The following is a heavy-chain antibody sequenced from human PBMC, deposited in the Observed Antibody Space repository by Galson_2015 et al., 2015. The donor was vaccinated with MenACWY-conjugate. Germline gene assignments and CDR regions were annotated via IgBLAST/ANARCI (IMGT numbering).Heavy chain of an antibody. CDR2: IIPILGIA. CDR1: GGIFSNYP. Sequence: SVKVSCKASGGIFSNYPISWVRQAPGQGLEWMGRIIPILGIANYALKFQGRVTITADKSTNTAYMELSSLRSEDTAVYYCARRRGYCSGGVCYQPFDYWGQGTLVSVSS. J-gene: IGHJ4*02. D-gene: IGHD2-15*01. CDR3: ARRRGYCSGGVCYQPFDY. V-gene: IGHV1-69*02.